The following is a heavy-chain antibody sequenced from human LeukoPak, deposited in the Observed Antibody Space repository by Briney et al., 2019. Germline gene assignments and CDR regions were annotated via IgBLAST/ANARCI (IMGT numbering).Heavy chain of an antibody. CDR3: ASVATAGAYYYYYMDV. CDR1: GGSISSYY. CDR2: IYTSGST. Sequence: PSETLSLTCTVSGGSISSYYWSWIRQPAGKGLEWIGRIYTSGSTNYNPSLKSRVTMSVDTSKNQFSLKLSSVTAADTAVYYCASVATAGAYYYYYMDVWGKGTTVTVSS. D-gene: IGHD6-13*01. V-gene: IGHV4-4*07. J-gene: IGHJ6*03.